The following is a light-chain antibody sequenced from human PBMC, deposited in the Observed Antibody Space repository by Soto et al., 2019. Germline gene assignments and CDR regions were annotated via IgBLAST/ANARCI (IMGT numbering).Light chain of an antibody. CDR2: QDA. Sequence: SSELTQRPSVSVSPGQTASITCSGDKLGSKYASWYQQKPGQSPVLVIYQDANRPSGIPERFTGSNSGNTATLTISGTQATDEADYYCQAWDSSTRVVFGGGTKVTVL. CDR1: KLGSKY. V-gene: IGLV3-1*01. CDR3: QAWDSSTRVV. J-gene: IGLJ2*01.